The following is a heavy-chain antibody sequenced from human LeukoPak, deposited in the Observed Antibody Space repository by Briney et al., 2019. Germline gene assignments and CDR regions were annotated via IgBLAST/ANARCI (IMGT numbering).Heavy chain of an antibody. CDR2: IYSGGST. V-gene: IGHV3-53*01. D-gene: IGHD3-3*01. Sequence: GGSLRLSCAASGFTVSSNYMSWVRQAPGKGLEWVSVIYSGGSTYYADSVKGRFTIPRDNSKNTLYLQMNSLRAEDTAVYYCARAGYYDFWSGYYLPHDYWGQGTLVTVSS. CDR3: ARAGYYDFWSGYYLPHDY. CDR1: GFTVSSNY. J-gene: IGHJ4*02.